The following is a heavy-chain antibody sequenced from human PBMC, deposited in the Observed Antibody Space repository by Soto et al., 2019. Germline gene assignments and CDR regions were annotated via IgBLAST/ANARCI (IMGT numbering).Heavy chain of an antibody. J-gene: IGHJ4*02. V-gene: IGHV3-23*01. CDR1: GFPFSSYA. CDR2: ISGSGGST. CDR3: ASYDGSGTTIYYFDY. D-gene: IGHD3-10*01. Sequence: GGSLRLSCAASGFPFSSYAMSWVRQAPGKGLEWVSAISGSGGSTYYADSVKGRFTISRDNSKNTLYLQMNSLRAEDTAVYYCASYDGSGTTIYYFDYWGQGTLVTVSS.